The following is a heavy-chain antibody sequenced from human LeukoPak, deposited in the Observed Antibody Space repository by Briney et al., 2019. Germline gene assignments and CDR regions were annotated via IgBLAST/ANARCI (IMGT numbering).Heavy chain of an antibody. V-gene: IGHV3-30*02. CDR2: IRFDGSNK. CDR1: GFTFSSYG. CDR3: AKGGESGYTYGPVTFFDY. D-gene: IGHD5-18*01. Sequence: PGGSLRLSCAASGFTFSSYGMHWVRQAPGRGLEWVAFIRFDGSNKYSADSVKGRFTISRGNSKNTLYLQMNSLRAEDTAVYYCAKGGESGYTYGPVTFFDYWGQGTLVTVSS. J-gene: IGHJ4*02.